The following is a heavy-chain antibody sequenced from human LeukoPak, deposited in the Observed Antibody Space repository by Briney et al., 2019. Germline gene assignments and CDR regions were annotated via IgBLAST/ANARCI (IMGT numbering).Heavy chain of an antibody. CDR2: IYYSGST. V-gene: IGHV4-59*08. D-gene: IGHD1-26*01. J-gene: IGHJ4*02. CDR1: GGSISSYY. CDR3: AGTGIVGATEPDYFDY. Sequence: PSETLSLTCTVSGGSISSYYWSWIRQLPGKGLEWIGYIYYSGSTNYNPSLKSRVTISVDTSKNQFSLKLSSVTAADTAVYYCAGTGIVGATEPDYFDYWGQGTLVTVSS.